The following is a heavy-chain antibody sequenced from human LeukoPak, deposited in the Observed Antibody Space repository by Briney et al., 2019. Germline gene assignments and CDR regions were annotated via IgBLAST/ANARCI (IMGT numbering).Heavy chain of an antibody. V-gene: IGHV3-49*04. Sequence: PGRSLRLSCTASGFIFCDYAMSWVRQAPGKGLEWVTFMRSKAFGGTTEYAASVKGRFTISRDDSKSIAYLQMNSLKTEDTAVYYCSRGGSWKGWFDPWGQGTLVTVSS. CDR1: GFIFCDYA. J-gene: IGHJ5*02. CDR3: SRGGSWKGWFDP. D-gene: IGHD6-6*01. CDR2: MRSKAFGGTT.